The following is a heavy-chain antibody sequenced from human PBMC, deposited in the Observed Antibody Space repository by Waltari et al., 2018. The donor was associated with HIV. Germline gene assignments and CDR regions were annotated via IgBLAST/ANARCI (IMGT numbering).Heavy chain of an antibody. CDR1: EYPFTGSH. CDR2: INPNSGGT. V-gene: IGHV1-2*02. J-gene: IGHJ5*02. D-gene: IGHD3-10*01. Sequence: QVQLAQHGAEATKPGVSLKVFCNASEYPFTGSHQPWSRSAPGQGLEWMGWINPNSGGTNYAQKFQGRVTMTRDTSISTAYMELSRLRSDDTAVYYCARGPPYYYGLGSPGGGWFDPWGQGTLVTVSS. CDR3: ARGPPYYYGLGSPGGGWFDP.